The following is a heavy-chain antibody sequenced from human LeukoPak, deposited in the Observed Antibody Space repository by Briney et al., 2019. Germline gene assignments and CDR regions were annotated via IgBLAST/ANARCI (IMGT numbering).Heavy chain of an antibody. CDR3: ARDRYSGYDNAFDI. CDR1: GGSISRYY. Sequence: SETLSLTCTVSGGSISRYYWSWIRQPAGKGLEWIGRIYRSGSTNYNPSLTSRVTMSVDTSKNQFSLKLSSMTAADTAVYYCARDRYSGYDNAFDIWGQGTMVTVSS. V-gene: IGHV4-4*07. CDR2: IYRSGST. D-gene: IGHD5-12*01. J-gene: IGHJ3*02.